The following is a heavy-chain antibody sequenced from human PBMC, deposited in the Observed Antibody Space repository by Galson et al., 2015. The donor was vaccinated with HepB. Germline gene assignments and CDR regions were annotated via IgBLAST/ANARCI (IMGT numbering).Heavy chain of an antibody. CDR2: ISSSGRRE. V-gene: IGHV3-30*04. Sequence: SLRLSCAASGFAFSSYTMLRVRQAPGGGLEWVALISSSGRREYYADSVRGRFTISRDDSRNPLFLQINSLRRDDTAVYHCARALRRNTWSHIYYYGLDIWGPGTTVTVS. CDR3: ARALRRNTWSHIYYYGLDI. D-gene: IGHD6-13*01. J-gene: IGHJ6*02. CDR1: GFAFSSYT.